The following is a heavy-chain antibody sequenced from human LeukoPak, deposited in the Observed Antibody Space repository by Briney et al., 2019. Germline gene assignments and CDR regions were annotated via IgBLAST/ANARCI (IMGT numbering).Heavy chain of an antibody. J-gene: IGHJ4*02. CDR3: ARSLWFGALLPDY. D-gene: IGHD3-10*01. V-gene: IGHV4-61*02. CDR1: GGSISCGSYY. Sequence: PSETLSLTCTVSGGSISCGSYYWSWTRQPAWKGLEWIGRIYTSGSTNYNPSLKSRVTISVDTSKNQLSLKLSSVTAADTAVYYCARSLWFGALLPDYWGQGTLVTVSS. CDR2: IYTSGST.